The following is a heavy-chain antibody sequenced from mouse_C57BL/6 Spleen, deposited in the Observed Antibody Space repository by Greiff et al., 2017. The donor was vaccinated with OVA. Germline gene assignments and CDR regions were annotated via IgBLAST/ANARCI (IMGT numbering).Heavy chain of an antibody. V-gene: IGHV1-72*01. CDR3: ARAPITTVVEDYFDY. Sequence: QVQLQQPGAELVKPGASVKLSCKASGYTFTSYWMHWVKQRPGRGLEWIGRIDPNSGGTKYNEKFKSKATLTVDKPSSTAYMQLSSLTSEDSAVYYCARAPITTVVEDYFDYWGQGTTLTVSS. J-gene: IGHJ2*01. CDR2: IDPNSGGT. CDR1: GYTFTSYW. D-gene: IGHD1-1*01.